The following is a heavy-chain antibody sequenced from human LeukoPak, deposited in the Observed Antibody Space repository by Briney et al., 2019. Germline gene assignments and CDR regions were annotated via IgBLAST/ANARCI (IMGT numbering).Heavy chain of an antibody. CDR1: GGSISSYY. Sequence: SETLSLTCTVSGGSISSYYWSWIRQPAGKGLEWIGRIYTSGSTNYNPSLKSRVTMSVDTSKNQFSLKLSSVTAADTAVYYCARDPLFHCSSTSCYWENYYGMDVWGQGTTVTVSS. V-gene: IGHV4-4*07. CDR2: IYTSGST. J-gene: IGHJ6*02. D-gene: IGHD2-2*01. CDR3: ARDPLFHCSSTSCYWENYYGMDV.